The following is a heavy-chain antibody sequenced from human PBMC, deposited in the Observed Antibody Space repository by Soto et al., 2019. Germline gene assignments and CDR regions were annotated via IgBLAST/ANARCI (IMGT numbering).Heavy chain of an antibody. D-gene: IGHD3-22*01. CDR1: GYSFPSYW. J-gene: IGHJ3*02. CDR2: IYPGDSDT. V-gene: IGHV5-51*01. CDR3: ASPDGSYYYDSSGYPI. Sequence: ESLEISCNRSGYSFPSYWTRWVLQIPLKGLEWMGIIYPGDSDTRYSPSFQGQVTISADKSISTAYLQWSSLKASDTAMYYCASPDGSYYYDSSGYPIWGQGTMVTV.